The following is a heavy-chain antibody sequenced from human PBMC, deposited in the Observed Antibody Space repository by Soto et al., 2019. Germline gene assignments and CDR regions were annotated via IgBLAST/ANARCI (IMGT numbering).Heavy chain of an antibody. CDR2: IYYSGST. CDR1: GGSISSYY. Sequence: SETLSLTCTVSGGSISSYYWSWIRQPPGKGLEWIGYIYYSGSTNYNPSLKSRVTISVDTSKNQFSLKLSSVTAADTAVYYCARRYCSGVSCYSALDYWGQGTLVTVSS. V-gene: IGHV4-59*08. J-gene: IGHJ4*02. D-gene: IGHD2-15*01. CDR3: ARRYCSGVSCYSALDY.